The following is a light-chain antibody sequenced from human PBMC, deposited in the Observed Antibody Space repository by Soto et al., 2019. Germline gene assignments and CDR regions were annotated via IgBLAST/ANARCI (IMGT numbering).Light chain of an antibody. J-gene: IGLJ1*01. CDR2: EVN. CDR3: CSYAGTVAYV. Sequence: QSALRPPASVCGSPVQSISLIWTGTGTNVSAYNLVSWYQQHPCKAPKLIICEVNTRPSGISNRFSGSKSGDTASLTISGLQAEDEAGYFFCSYAGTVAYVVGTRTKVTVL. CDR1: GTNVSAYNL. V-gene: IGLV2-23*02.